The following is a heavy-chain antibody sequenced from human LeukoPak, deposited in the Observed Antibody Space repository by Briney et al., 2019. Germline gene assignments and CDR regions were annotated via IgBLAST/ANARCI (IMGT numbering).Heavy chain of an antibody. CDR3: ARRNLWTQNDAFDI. Sequence: NPGGSLRLSCAASGFTFNSIWMSWVRQAPGKGLEWVASINEDGTHGEYPDSVKGRFTICRDNAKNSLFLQVNSLRLEDTAVYYCARRNLWTQNDAFDIWRQGTMVTVPS. V-gene: IGHV3-7*01. J-gene: IGHJ3*02. D-gene: IGHD2-21*01. CDR1: GFTFNSIW. CDR2: INEDGTHG.